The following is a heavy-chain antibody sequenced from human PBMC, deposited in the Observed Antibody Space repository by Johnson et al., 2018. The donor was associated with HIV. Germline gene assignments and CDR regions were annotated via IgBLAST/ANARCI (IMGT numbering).Heavy chain of an antibody. CDR2: IRWEGAIT. V-gene: IGHV3-43D*03. D-gene: IGHD5-24*01. J-gene: IGHJ3*02. CDR3: AFPTGATTAFDI. Sequence: VESGGAVVQPGGSLRLSCAASGLTFDDYAMHWVRQVPGNGLEWVSLIRWEGAITHYADSVKGRFTISRDNSRNSLYLRMNSLRAEDTAVYSCAFPTGATTAFDIWGQGTMVTVSS. CDR1: GLTFDDYA.